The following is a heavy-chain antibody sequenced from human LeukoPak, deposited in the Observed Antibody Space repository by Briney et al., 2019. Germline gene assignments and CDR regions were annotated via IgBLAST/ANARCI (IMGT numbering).Heavy chain of an antibody. V-gene: IGHV3-48*01. CDR3: ARVWTAMAFWGVDY. CDR2: ISSRSSSI. Sequence: GSLRLSCAASGFNFSASGMNWVRQAPGKGLEWVSWISSRSSSIYYADSVKGRFTISRDNAKNSLFLQMNSLRAEDTAVYYCARVWTAMAFWGVDYWGQGTLVTVSS. D-gene: IGHD5-18*01. CDR1: GFNFSASG. J-gene: IGHJ4*02.